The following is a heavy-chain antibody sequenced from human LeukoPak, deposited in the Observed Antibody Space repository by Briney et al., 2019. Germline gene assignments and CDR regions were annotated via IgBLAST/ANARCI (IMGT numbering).Heavy chain of an antibody. J-gene: IGHJ4*02. CDR2: ISGSGGST. V-gene: IGHV3-23*01. D-gene: IGHD6-13*01. Sequence: PGGSLRLSCAASGFTFSNTWMSWVRQAPGKGLEWVSAISGSGGSTYYADSVKGRFTISRDNSKNTLYLQMNSLRAEDTAVYYCAKEPYSETYYFDYWGQGTLVTVSS. CDR1: GFTFSNTW. CDR3: AKEPYSETYYFDY.